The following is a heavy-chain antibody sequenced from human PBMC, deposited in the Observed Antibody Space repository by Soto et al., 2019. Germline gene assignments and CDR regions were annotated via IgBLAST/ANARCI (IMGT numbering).Heavy chain of an antibody. CDR1: GFTFSSYG. V-gene: IGHV3-33*01. CDR2: IWYDGSNK. Sequence: GGSLRLSCAASGFTFSSYGMHWVRQAPGKGLEWVAVIWYDGSNKYYADSVKGRFTISRDNSKNTLYLQMNSLKAEDTAVYYCASEPNYVNYWGQGTLVTVSS. J-gene: IGHJ4*02. CDR3: ASEPNYVNY.